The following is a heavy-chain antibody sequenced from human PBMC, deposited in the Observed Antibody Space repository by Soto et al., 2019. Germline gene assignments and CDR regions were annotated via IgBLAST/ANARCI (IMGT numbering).Heavy chain of an antibody. Sequence: EVQLLGSGGGLVQPGGSLRLSCAASGFTFSSYAMSWVRQAPGKGLEWVSAISGSGGSTYYADSVKGRFTISRDNSKNTLYLQMNSLRADDTAVYYCAKNSGDSGYYYYYYGMDVWGQGTTVTVSS. CDR1: GFTFSSYA. D-gene: IGHD2-15*01. CDR2: ISGSGGST. V-gene: IGHV3-23*01. CDR3: AKNSGDSGYYYYYYGMDV. J-gene: IGHJ6*02.